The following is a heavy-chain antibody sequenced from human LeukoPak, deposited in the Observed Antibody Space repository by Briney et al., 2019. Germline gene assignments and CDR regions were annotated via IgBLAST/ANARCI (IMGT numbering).Heavy chain of an antibody. CDR2: ISYDASKN. CDR3: ARDSARYGDHGYIQH. CDR1: GFTFSSYA. V-gene: IGHV3-30*01. Sequence: GGSLRLSCAASGFTFSSYAMHWVRQAPGKGLEWVAVISYDASKNYYADSVKGRFTISRDNSKNTLYLQMNSLRAEDTAVYYCARDSARYGDHGYIQHWGQGTLVTVSS. J-gene: IGHJ1*01. D-gene: IGHD4-17*01.